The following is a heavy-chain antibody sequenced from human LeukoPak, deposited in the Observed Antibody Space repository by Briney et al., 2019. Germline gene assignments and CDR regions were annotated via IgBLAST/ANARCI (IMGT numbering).Heavy chain of an antibody. D-gene: IGHD3-10*01. CDR3: ARHLSFRGGRPVVAFDY. CDR1: GGSISSYF. CDR2: IYYSGST. V-gene: IGHV4-59*08. J-gene: IGHJ4*02. Sequence: SETLSLTCTVSGGSISSYFWSWIRQPPGKGLEWIGYIYYSGSTNYNPSLKSRVTISVDTSKNQFSLKLSSVTAADTAVYYCARHLSFRGGRPVVAFDYWGQGTLVTVSS.